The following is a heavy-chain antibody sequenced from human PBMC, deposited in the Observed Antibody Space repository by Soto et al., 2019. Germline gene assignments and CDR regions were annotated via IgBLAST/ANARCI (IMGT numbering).Heavy chain of an antibody. V-gene: IGHV3-72*01. Sequence: EVQLVESGGGLVQPGGSLRLSCAASGFTFSDHYMDWFRQAPGKGLEWVGGTRNKVNRNTTEYAASVKDRFTISRDDSKNSLYLQMNSLKTEDTAVYYCTRVRCSTWGLDASDIWGQGTMVTVSS. CDR2: TRNKVNRNTT. CDR3: TRVRCSTWGLDASDI. D-gene: IGHD3-16*01. CDR1: GFTFSDHY. J-gene: IGHJ3*02.